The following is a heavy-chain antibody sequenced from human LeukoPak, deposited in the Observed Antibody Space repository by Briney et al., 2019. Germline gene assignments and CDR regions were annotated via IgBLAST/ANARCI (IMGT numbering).Heavy chain of an antibody. CDR1: GFTFSSYW. CDR2: IKQDGSEK. Sequence: PGGSLRLSCAASGFTFSSYWMSWVRQAPGKGLEWVANIKQDGSEKYYVDSVKGRFTISRDNAKNSLYLQMNSLRAEDTPVYYCARDRWLHYFDYWGQGTLVTVSS. CDR3: ARDRWLHYFDY. J-gene: IGHJ4*02. D-gene: IGHD5-24*01. V-gene: IGHV3-7*01.